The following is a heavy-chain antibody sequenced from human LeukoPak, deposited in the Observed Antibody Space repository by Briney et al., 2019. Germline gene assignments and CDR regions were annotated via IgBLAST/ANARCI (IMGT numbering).Heavy chain of an antibody. J-gene: IGHJ4*02. CDR1: GFTFSGHW. D-gene: IGHD1-14*01. Sequence: PGGSLRLSCAASGFTFSGHWMSWVRQAPGKGLEWVANINQGGSDKYYVDSVKGRFTISRDNANNLLYLQMNSLRGEDTAVYYCMRDRSRAEDDWGQGTLVIVSS. CDR2: INQGGSDK. V-gene: IGHV3-7*01. CDR3: MRDRSRAEDD.